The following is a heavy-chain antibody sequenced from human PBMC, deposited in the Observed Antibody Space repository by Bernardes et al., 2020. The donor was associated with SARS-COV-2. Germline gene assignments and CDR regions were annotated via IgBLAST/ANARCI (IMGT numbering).Heavy chain of an antibody. J-gene: IGHJ6*02. CDR3: MRDNFYESTTYRRASDGDV. CDR2: IGVYRGNT. CDR1: GYMFTSYG. V-gene: IGHV1-18*01. Sequence: ASVKVSCKASGYMFTSYGISWVRQAPGQGLEWMGWIGVYRGNTNYAQKFQNRVTMTADTSTTTAYMELRSLRSDDAAVYYCMRDNFYESTTYRRASDGDVWGQGTTVTVSS. D-gene: IGHD3-22*01.